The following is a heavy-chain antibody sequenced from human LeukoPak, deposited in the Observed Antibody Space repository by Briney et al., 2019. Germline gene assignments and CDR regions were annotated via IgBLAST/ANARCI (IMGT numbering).Heavy chain of an antibody. Sequence: GGSLRLSCAASGVTFSSYSMNWVRQAPGKGLEGVSFISSSRSYIYYADSVKGRFTISRDNAKNSLYLQMNSLRAEDTAVYYCARFIAAPYYFAYWGRGTLVTVSS. CDR1: GVTFSSYS. CDR2: ISSSRSYI. CDR3: ARFIAAPYYFAY. V-gene: IGHV3-21*01. J-gene: IGHJ4*02. D-gene: IGHD6-13*01.